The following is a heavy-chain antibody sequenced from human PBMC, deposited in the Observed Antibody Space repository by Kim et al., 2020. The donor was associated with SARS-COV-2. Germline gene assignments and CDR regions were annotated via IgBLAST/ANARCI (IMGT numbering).Heavy chain of an antibody. CDR1: GYSFTSYW. D-gene: IGHD3-9*01. Sequence: GESLKISCKGSGYSFTSYWIGWVRQMPGKGLEWMGIIYPGDSDTRYSPSFQGQVTISADKSISTAYLQWSSLKASDTAMYYCARQRRYDILTGYYGKMYYFDYWGQGTLVTVSS. V-gene: IGHV5-51*01. CDR3: ARQRRYDILTGYYGKMYYFDY. J-gene: IGHJ4*02. CDR2: IYPGDSDT.